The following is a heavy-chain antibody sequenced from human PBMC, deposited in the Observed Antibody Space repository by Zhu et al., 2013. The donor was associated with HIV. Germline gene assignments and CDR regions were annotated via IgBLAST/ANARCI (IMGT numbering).Heavy chain of an antibody. J-gene: IGHJ2*01. V-gene: IGHV1-8*01. Sequence: QVQLVQSGAEVKKPGASVKVSCKASGYTFTSYDINWVRQATGQGLEWMGWMNPNSGNTGYAQKFQGRVTMTRNTAISTAYMELSSLRPEDTAVYYCVRGRGKWELLPAQHDLWGRGTLVTVSS. D-gene: IGHD1-26*01. CDR2: MNPNSGNT. CDR3: VRGRGKWELLPAQHDL. CDR1: GYTFTSYD.